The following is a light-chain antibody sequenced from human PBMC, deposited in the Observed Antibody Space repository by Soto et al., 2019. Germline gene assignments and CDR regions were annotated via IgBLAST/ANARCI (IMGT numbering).Light chain of an antibody. Sequence: EIVLTQSPGTLSLSPGERATLSCRASQSVSNYLAWYQRKPGQAHRLLIYGASSRATGIPDRFSGSGSGTDFTITISRLEPEDFAVYYCHQYGGSPQTFGQGTKVEIK. J-gene: IGKJ1*01. CDR2: GAS. CDR1: QSVSNY. V-gene: IGKV3-20*01. CDR3: HQYGGSPQT.